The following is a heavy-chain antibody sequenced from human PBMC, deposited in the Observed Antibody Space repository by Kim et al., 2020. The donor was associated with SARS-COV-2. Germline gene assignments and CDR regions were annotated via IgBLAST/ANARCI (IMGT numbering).Heavy chain of an antibody. CDR1: GGSISSGDYY. D-gene: IGHD2-2*01. CDR3: ARGDIVVVPAATYYYYYGMDV. V-gene: IGHV4-30-4*01. CDR2: IYYSGST. J-gene: IGHJ6*02. Sequence: SETLSLTCTVSGGSISSGDYYWSWIRQPPGKGLEWIGYIYYSGSTYYNPSLKSRVTISVDTSKNQFSLKLSSVTAADTAVYYCARGDIVVVPAATYYYYYGMDVWGQGTTVTVSS.